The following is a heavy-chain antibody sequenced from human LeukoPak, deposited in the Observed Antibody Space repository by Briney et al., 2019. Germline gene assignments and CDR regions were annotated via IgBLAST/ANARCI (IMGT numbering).Heavy chain of an antibody. D-gene: IGHD2-15*01. V-gene: IGHV5-51*01. CDR2: IYPGDSDT. J-gene: IGHJ3*02. CDR3: ARRYCSGGSCYSDI. Sequence: GESLKISCEGSGYTFTSYWIAWVRQMPGKGLEWMGIIYPGDSDTRYSPSFQGQVTISADKSISTAYLQWSSLKASDTAMYYCARRYCSGGSCYSDIWGQGTMVTVSS. CDR1: GYTFTSYW.